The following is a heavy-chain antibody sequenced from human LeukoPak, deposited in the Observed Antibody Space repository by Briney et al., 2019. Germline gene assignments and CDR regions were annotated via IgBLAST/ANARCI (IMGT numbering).Heavy chain of an antibody. J-gene: IGHJ6*03. CDR2: MNPNSGNT. Sequence: ASVKVSCKASGYTFTSYDINWARQATGQGLEWMGWMNPNSGNTGYAQKFQGRVTMTRNTSISTAYMELSSLRSEDTAVYYCARGQPDYYYYYMDVWGKGTTVTISS. CDR3: ARGQPDYYYYYMDV. D-gene: IGHD2-2*01. V-gene: IGHV1-8*01. CDR1: GYTFTSYD.